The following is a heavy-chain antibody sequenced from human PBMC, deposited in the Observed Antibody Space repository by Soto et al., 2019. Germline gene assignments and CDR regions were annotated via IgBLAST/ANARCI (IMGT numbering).Heavy chain of an antibody. D-gene: IGHD5-12*01. CDR3: AKGIQIYEYNY. J-gene: IGHJ4*02. CDR1: GFTFSSYA. Sequence: EVQLLESGGGLVQPGGSLRLSCAASGFTFSSYAMRWFRQAPGKGLEWVSAISGSGGRTYYAESVKGRFTISRDNSKNTLYLKMNSLRDEDTAVYYCAKGIQIYEYNYSGQGTMVTVSS. V-gene: IGHV3-23*01. CDR2: ISGSGGRT.